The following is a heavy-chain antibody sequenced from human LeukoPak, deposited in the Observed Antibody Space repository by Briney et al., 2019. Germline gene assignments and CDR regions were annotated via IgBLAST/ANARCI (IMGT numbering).Heavy chain of an antibody. D-gene: IGHD3-10*01. CDR1: GFTVSSNY. V-gene: IGHV3-66*01. Sequence: GGSLRLSCAASGFTVSSNYMSWVRQAPGKGLEWVSVIYSGGSTYYADSVKGGFTISRDNSKNTLYLQMNSLRAEDTAVYYCARSRIWFGEPYFDYWGQGTLVTVSS. CDR2: IYSGGST. CDR3: ARSRIWFGEPYFDY. J-gene: IGHJ4*02.